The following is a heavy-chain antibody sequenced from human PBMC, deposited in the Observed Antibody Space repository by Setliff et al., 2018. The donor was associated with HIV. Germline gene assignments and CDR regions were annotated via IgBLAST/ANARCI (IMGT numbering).Heavy chain of an antibody. CDR3: VTQRGSGSDPFDI. Sequence: GASVKVSCKVSGYTLTELSRHWVRQAPGKGLEWIGGFDPQADETIYAQNFQGRVTMTEDTSTDTAYMELSSLRSEDTAVYYCVTQRGSGSDPFDIWGPGTMVTVSS. CDR1: GYTLTELS. V-gene: IGHV1-24*01. J-gene: IGHJ3*02. D-gene: IGHD6-25*01. CDR2: FDPQADET.